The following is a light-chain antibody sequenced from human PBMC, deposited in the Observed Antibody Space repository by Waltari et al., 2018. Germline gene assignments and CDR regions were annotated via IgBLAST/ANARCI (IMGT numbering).Light chain of an antibody. V-gene: IGLV1-44*01. CDR2: SSN. Sequence: QSVLTQPPSASGTPGQRVTVSCSGSSSNLGSNTVNWYQQLPGTAPKLLIYSSNQRPSGVPDRFSASKSGTSASLAISGLQSEDEADYYCAAWDDSLNGRVFGGGTKLTVL. CDR3: AAWDDSLNGRV. CDR1: SSNLGSNT. J-gene: IGLJ3*02.